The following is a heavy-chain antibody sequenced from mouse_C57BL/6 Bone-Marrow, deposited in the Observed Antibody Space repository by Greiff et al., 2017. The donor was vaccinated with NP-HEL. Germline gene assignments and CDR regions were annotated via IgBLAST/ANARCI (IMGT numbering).Heavy chain of an antibody. CDR1: GYTFTDYY. D-gene: IGHD1-1*01. J-gene: IGHJ3*01. CDR3: AKAYYYGSPAWLAY. Sequence: EVQLQQSGPVLVKPGASVKMSCKASGYTFTDYYMNWVKQSHGKSLEWIGVINPYNGGTSYNQKFKGKATLTVDKSSSTAYMELNSLTSEDSAVYYCAKAYYYGSPAWLAYWGQGTLVTVSA. CDR2: INPYNGGT. V-gene: IGHV1-19*01.